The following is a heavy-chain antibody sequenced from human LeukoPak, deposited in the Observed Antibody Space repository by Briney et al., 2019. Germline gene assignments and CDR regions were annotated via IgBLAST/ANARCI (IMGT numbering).Heavy chain of an antibody. J-gene: IGHJ5*02. CDR2: IYGSDDKT. D-gene: IGHD2-15*01. Sequence: GGSLRLSCVASGFTLSNYAMNWVRQAPGKGLELVSGIYGSDDKTVYGDAVKGRFTISRDSSKNTLYLQMNSLRADDTAVYYCAKTQGYYDAWGQGALVTVSS. V-gene: IGHV3-23*01. CDR3: AKTQGYYDA. CDR1: GFTLSNYA.